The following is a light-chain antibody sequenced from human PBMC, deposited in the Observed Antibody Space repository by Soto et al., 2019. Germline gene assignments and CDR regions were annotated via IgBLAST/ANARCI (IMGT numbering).Light chain of an antibody. CDR3: CSYASGSAYV. CDR2: EVS. J-gene: IGLJ1*01. Sequence: QSALTQTASVSGSPGQSITISCAGTSSDVGSYNLVSWYQQHPGKDTKLMVYEVSKRPSGISNRFSGSKSDNTASLTISGLQAEDEADYFCCSYASGSAYVFGTGTKVTVL. V-gene: IGLV2-23*02. CDR1: SSDVGSYNL.